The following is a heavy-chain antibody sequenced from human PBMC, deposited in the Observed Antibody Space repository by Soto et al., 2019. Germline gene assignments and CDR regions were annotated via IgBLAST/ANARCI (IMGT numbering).Heavy chain of an antibody. J-gene: IGHJ4*02. CDR2: ISHTGST. CDR1: GGAFSGYY. V-gene: IGHV4-34*01. D-gene: IGHD6-13*01. Sequence: SETLSLTCAVSGGAFSGYYWSWIRQSPGKGLEWIGEISHTGSTNYSPSVKSRVTVSLDTSNNQFSLKMDSVTAADTAVYYCARAARPRAVGMKGYYLDSWGQGTLVTFSS. CDR3: ARAARPRAVGMKGYYLDS.